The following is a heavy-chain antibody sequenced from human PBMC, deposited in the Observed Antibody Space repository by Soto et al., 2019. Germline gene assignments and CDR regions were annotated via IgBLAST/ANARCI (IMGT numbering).Heavy chain of an antibody. V-gene: IGHV3-73*01. Sequence: SLRLSRADSGFTISFSHIHWVLHSSGKGLEWVGHIKTKAKSYATENAASVRGRFTISRDDSKNTAYLQMASLKTEDTAIYYCVKEATVKIAHHFDYWGQGTQV. J-gene: IGHJ4*02. CDR2: IKTKAKSYAT. CDR1: GFTISFSH. D-gene: IGHD4-4*01. CDR3: VKEATVKIAHHFDY.